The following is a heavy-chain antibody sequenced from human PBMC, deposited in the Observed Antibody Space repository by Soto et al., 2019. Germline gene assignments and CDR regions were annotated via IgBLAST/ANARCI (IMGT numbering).Heavy chain of an antibody. J-gene: IGHJ4*02. D-gene: IGHD2-15*01. CDR3: ARYCSGGSCYSSHFDY. CDR1: GGSISSGGYY. V-gene: IGHV4-31*03. CDR2: IYYSGST. Sequence: QVQLQESGPGLVKPSQTLSLTCTVSGGSISSGGYYWSLIRQHPGKGLEWIGYIYYSGSTYYNPSLKSRVTISVDTSKNQFSLKLSSVTAADTAVYYCARYCSGGSCYSSHFDYWGQGTLVTVSS.